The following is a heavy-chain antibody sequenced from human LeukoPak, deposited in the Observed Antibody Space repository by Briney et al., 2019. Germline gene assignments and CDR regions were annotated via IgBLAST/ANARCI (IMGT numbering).Heavy chain of an antibody. Sequence: ASVKVSCKASGYTFTSYGTSWVRQAPGQGLEWMGWISAYNGNTNYAQKLQGRVTMTTDTSTSTAYMELRSLRSDDTAVYYCARDLTFGGVIVIDNYFDYWGQGTLVTVSS. J-gene: IGHJ4*02. CDR1: GYTFTSYG. CDR3: ARDLTFGGVIVIDNYFDY. D-gene: IGHD3-16*02. CDR2: ISAYNGNT. V-gene: IGHV1-18*01.